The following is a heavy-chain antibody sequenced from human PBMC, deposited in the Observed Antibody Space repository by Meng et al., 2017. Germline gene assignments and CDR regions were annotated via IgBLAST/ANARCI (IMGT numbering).Heavy chain of an antibody. J-gene: IGHJ4*02. CDR3: ARDSDSSSWYDYFGY. Sequence: QWERVEPGEEVKKAGALVTVSCRASGGTFSSYASRWVRQAPGQGLEWMGGIIPILGTANYAQKFQGRVTNTADEATSTAYMELSSLRSEDTAVYYCARDSDSSSWYDYFGYWGQGTLVTVSS. CDR1: GGTFSSYA. CDR2: IIPILGTA. V-gene: IGHV1-69*01. D-gene: IGHD6-13*01.